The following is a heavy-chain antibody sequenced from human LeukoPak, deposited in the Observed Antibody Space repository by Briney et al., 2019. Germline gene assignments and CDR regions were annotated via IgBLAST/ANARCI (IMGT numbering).Heavy chain of an antibody. CDR1: GGSISSHY. Sequence: PSETLSLTCTVSGGSISSHYWGWIRQSPGKGLEWIGYIYNSGSTNHNPSLKSRVTISVDTSKNQFSLKLNSVTAGDTAVYYCAREYYYGSGSAPFFDYWGLGTLVTVSA. CDR2: IYNSGST. CDR3: AREYYYGSGSAPFFDY. V-gene: IGHV4-59*11. D-gene: IGHD3-10*01. J-gene: IGHJ4*02.